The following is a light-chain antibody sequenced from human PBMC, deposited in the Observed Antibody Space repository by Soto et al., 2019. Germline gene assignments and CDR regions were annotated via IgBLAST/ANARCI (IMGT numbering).Light chain of an antibody. CDR1: SSDVGSYNL. V-gene: IGLV2-23*01. J-gene: IGLJ3*02. CDR3: CSYAGSSTSWV. CDR2: EGS. Sequence: QSVLTQPASVSGSPGQSITISCTGTSSDVGSYNLVSWHQQHPGKAPKLMIYEGSKRPSGVSNRFSGSKSGNTASLTISGLQAEDEADYYCCSYAGSSTSWVFGGGTQLTVL.